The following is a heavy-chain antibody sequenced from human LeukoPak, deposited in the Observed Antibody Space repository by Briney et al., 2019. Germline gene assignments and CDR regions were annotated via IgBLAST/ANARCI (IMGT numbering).Heavy chain of an antibody. J-gene: IGHJ4*02. Sequence: GGSLRLSCAASAFTFSSYGMHWVRQAPGKGLEWVAFIRYDGSNKYYADSVKGRFTTSRDNSKNTLYLQMHSLRAEDTAVYYCAKVITIFGVARGAYYFDYWVQGTLVTVCS. D-gene: IGHD3-3*01. CDR3: AKVITIFGVARGAYYFDY. CDR1: AFTFSSYG. V-gene: IGHV3-30*02. CDR2: IRYDGSNK.